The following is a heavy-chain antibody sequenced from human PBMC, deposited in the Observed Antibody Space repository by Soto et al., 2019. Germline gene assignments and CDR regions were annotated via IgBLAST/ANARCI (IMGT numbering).Heavy chain of an antibody. D-gene: IGHD2-15*01. Sequence: GGSLRLSCAASGFTFSSYGMHWVRQAPGKGLEWVAVISYDGSNKYYADSVKGRFTISRDNSKNTLYLQMNSLRAEDTAVYYCAKRGVAAKGYYYYYYMDVWGKGTTVTVSS. J-gene: IGHJ6*03. V-gene: IGHV3-30*18. CDR3: AKRGVAAKGYYYYYYMDV. CDR1: GFTFSSYG. CDR2: ISYDGSNK.